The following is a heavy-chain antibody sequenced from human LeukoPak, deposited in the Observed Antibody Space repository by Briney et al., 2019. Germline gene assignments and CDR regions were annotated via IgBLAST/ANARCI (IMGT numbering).Heavy chain of an antibody. J-gene: IGHJ3*02. V-gene: IGHV4-59*01. CDR1: GGSIGSYY. Sequence: SETLSLTCTVSGGSIGSYYWSWIRQPPGKGLEWIGYIYYSGSTNYNPSLKSRVTISVDTSKNQFSLKLSSVTAADTAVYYCAWGSGAFDIWGQGTMVTVSS. CDR2: IYYSGST. CDR3: AWGSGAFDI. D-gene: IGHD3-16*01.